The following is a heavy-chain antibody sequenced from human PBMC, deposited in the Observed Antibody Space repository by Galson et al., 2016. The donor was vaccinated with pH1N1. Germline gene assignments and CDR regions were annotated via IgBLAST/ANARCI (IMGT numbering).Heavy chain of an antibody. Sequence: SVKVSCKASGGTFGSYGINWVRQAPGQGLEWMGGLIPIFNTAQYAQNFQGRVTITADESTTTAYMELSSLRSDDAAVYFCAREDYYDTDLSDWYFDLWGRGTLLTVSS. CDR2: LIPIFNTA. V-gene: IGHV1-69*13. CDR3: AREDYYDTDLSDWYFDL. J-gene: IGHJ2*01. CDR1: GGTFGSYG. D-gene: IGHD3-22*01.